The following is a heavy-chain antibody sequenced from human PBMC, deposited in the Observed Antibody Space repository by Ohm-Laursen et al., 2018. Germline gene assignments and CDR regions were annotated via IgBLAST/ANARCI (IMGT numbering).Heavy chain of an antibody. CDR3: AKGPGYYYDSSGYLGDY. CDR1: GFTFSSYA. D-gene: IGHD3-22*01. Sequence: SLSLSCTASGFTFSSYAMSWVRQAPGKGLGWVSAISGSGGSTYYADSVKGRFTISRDNSKNTLYLQMNSLRAEDTAVYYCAKGPGYYYDSSGYLGDYWGQGTLVTVSS. V-gene: IGHV3-23*01. CDR2: ISGSGGST. J-gene: IGHJ4*02.